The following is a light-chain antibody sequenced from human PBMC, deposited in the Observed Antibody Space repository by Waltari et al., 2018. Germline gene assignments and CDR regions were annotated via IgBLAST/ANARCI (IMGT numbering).Light chain of an antibody. CDR3: SSYAGSNNYV. V-gene: IGLV2-8*01. J-gene: IGLJ1*01. CDR2: EVS. CDR1: SSDVGGYNY. Sequence: QSALTQPPSASGSPGQSVTISCTGTSSDVGGYNYVSWYQQHPGKAPKLMIYEVSKRGSGVPDRFSGSRSGNTASLTGSGLQAEDEADYYCSSYAGSNNYVCGTGTKVTVL.